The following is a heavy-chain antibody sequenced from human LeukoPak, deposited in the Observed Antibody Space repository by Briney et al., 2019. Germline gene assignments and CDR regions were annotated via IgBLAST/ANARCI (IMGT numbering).Heavy chain of an antibody. D-gene: IGHD6-19*01. CDR3: ARDLSSGWHYYYYYMDV. CDR1: GYSISSGYY. Sequence: SETLSLTCTVSGYSISSGYYWGWIRQPPGKGLEWTGSIYHSGSTYYNPSLKSRVTISVDTSKNQFSLKLSSVTAADTAVYYCARDLSSGWHYYYYYMDVWGKGTTVTVSS. CDR2: IYHSGST. J-gene: IGHJ6*03. V-gene: IGHV4-38-2*02.